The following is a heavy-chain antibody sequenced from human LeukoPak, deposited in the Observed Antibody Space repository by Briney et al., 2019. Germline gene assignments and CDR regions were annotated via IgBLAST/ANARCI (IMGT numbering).Heavy chain of an antibody. D-gene: IGHD3-22*01. CDR3: ARAGVAVTYFDAFDI. J-gene: IGHJ3*02. V-gene: IGHV1-69*05. CDR2: IIPIFGTA. CDR1: GGTFSSYA. Sequence: SSVKVSCKASGGTFSSYAISWVRQAPGQGLEWMGGIIPIFGTANYAQKFQGRVTITTDESTSTAYMELSSLRSEDTAVYYCARAGVAVTYFDAFDIWGQGTMVTVSS.